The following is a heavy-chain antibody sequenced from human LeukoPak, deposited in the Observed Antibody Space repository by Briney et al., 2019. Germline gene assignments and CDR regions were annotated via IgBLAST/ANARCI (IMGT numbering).Heavy chain of an antibody. J-gene: IGHJ6*02. CDR1: GGSFSGYY. CDR3: ARDRTAMVTKSKNYYYYYGMDV. V-gene: IGHV4-34*01. CDR2: INHSGST. D-gene: IGHD5-18*01. Sequence: MTSETLSLTCAVYGGSFSGYYWSWIRQPPGKGLEWIGEINHSGSTNYNPSLKSRVTISVDTSKNQFSLKLSSVTAADTAVYYCARDRTAMVTKSKNYYYYYGMDVWGQGTTVTVSS.